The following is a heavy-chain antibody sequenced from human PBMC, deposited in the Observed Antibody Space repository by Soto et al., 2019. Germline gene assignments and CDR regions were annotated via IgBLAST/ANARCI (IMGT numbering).Heavy chain of an antibody. J-gene: IGHJ4*02. Sequence: PSETLSLTCTVSGGSISSSSYYWGWIRQPPGKGLEWIGTIYHSGSTYYKPSLKSRVTISVDTSKNQFSLKLNSVTAADTAIYYCAREIGGSIDYWGQGTLVTVSS. CDR3: AREIGGSIDY. CDR2: IYHSGST. D-gene: IGHD3-10*01. CDR1: GGSISSSSYY. V-gene: IGHV4-39*01.